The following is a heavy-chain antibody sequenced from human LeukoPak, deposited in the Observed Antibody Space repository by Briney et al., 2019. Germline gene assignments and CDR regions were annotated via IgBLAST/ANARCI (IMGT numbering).Heavy chain of an antibody. V-gene: IGHV3-21*01. CDR1: GFTFSSYS. D-gene: IGHD2-2*01. CDR3: ARGVYCSSTSCADYYYYYGMDG. Sequence: KPGGSLRLSCAASGFTFSSYSMNWVRQAPGKGLEWVSSISSSSSYIYYADSVKGLFTISRDNAKNSLYLQMNSLRAEDTAVDYCARGVYCSSTSCADYYYYYGMDGWGEGTTVTVSS. J-gene: IGHJ6*01. CDR2: ISSSSSYI.